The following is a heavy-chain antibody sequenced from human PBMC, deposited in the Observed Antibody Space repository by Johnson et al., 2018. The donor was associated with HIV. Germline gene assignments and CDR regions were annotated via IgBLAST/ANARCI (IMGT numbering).Heavy chain of an antibody. D-gene: IGHD6-13*01. CDR3: AKRRGVFYDAFDI. CDR2: ISWYSSSI. CDR1: GFTFDDYA. J-gene: IGHJ3*02. V-gene: IGHV3-9*01. Sequence: VQLVESGGGLVQPGWSLRLSCAASGFTFDDYAMHWVRQAPGKGLEWVSGISWYSSSIGYADSVKGRFTISRDNSQNTLYLQMKSLRAEDTAVYYCAKRRGVFYDAFDILGQGTMVTVSS.